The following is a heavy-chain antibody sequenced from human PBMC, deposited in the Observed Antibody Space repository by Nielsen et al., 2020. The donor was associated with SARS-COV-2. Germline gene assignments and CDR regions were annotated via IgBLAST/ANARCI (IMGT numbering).Heavy chain of an antibody. CDR1: GGSFSGYY. CDR3: ARGRVSSGWYVGSYYYYGMDV. V-gene: IGHV4-34*01. Sequence: SETLSLTCAVYGGSFSGYYWSWIRQPPGKGLEWIGEINHSGSTNYNPSLKSRVTISVDTSKNQFSLKLSSVTAADTAVYYCARGRVSSGWYVGSYYYYGMDVWGQGTTVTVSS. J-gene: IGHJ6*02. D-gene: IGHD6-19*01. CDR2: INHSGST.